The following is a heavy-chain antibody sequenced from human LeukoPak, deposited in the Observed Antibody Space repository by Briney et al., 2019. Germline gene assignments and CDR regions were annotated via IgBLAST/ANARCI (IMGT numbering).Heavy chain of an antibody. J-gene: IGHJ6*03. Sequence: GGSLRLSCAASGFTFSSNWMSWVRQAPGKGLEWVANIKEDGSEKYYVASVKGRFTISRDNAKNSLYLQMSSLRVEDTAVYYCARVSRPSYQLLYSYYYYMDVWGKGTTVTVSS. V-gene: IGHV3-7*01. D-gene: IGHD2-2*01. CDR1: GFTFSSNW. CDR3: ARVSRPSYQLLYSYYYYMDV. CDR2: IKEDGSEK.